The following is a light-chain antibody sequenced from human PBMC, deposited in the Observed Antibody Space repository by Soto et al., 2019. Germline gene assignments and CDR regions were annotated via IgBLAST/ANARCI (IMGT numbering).Light chain of an antibody. V-gene: IGKV3-11*01. CDR1: QSVSGY. J-gene: IGKJ1*01. CDR3: QQYGSSGT. CDR2: DSS. Sequence: EIVLTQSPATLSLSPGERATLSCRASQSVSGYLAWYQQKPGQAPRLLIYDSSNRATGIPARFNGSGSGTDFTLTISRLEPEDFAVYYCQQYGSSGTFGQGTKVDIK.